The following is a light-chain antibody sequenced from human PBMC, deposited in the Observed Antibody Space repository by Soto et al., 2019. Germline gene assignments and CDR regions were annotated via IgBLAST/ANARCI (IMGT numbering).Light chain of an antibody. J-gene: IGKJ4*01. CDR1: QSVSSY. Sequence: EIVLTQSPATLSLSPGERATLSCRASQSVSSYLAWYQQKPGQAPRLLIYDASNRATAIPARFSCRRSGTDLTLPISRLAPQDFGVYSCQQRSNWPPLPFGGGTKVEIK. V-gene: IGKV3-11*01. CDR2: DAS. CDR3: QQRSNWPPLP.